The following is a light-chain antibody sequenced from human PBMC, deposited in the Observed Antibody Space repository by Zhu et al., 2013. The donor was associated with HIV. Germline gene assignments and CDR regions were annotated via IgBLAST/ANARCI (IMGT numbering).Light chain of an antibody. Sequence: VLTQFPGTLSLSPGERATLSCRASQRVSSNYLAWYHQKPGQPPRLLLYGSSSRAPGIPERFSGSGSGTDFTLTITGLEPEDFGMYFCQRFGSSVTWTFGQGTKLEIK. CDR2: GSS. J-gene: IGKJ1*01. V-gene: IGKV3-20*01. CDR3: QRFGSSVTWT. CDR1: QRVSSNY.